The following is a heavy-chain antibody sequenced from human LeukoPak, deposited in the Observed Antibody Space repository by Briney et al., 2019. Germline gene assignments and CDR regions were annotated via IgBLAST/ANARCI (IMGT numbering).Heavy chain of an antibody. J-gene: IGHJ4*02. V-gene: IGHV4-61*05. CDR1: GGSISSSSYY. D-gene: IGHD4-17*01. CDR3: ARHDGAVDY. CDR2: IYYSGST. Sequence: KSSETLSLTCTVSGGSISSSSYYWSWIRQPPGKGLEWIGYIYYSGSTNYNPSLKSRVTISVDTSKNQFSLKLSSVTAADTAVYYCARHDGAVDYWGQGTLVTVSS.